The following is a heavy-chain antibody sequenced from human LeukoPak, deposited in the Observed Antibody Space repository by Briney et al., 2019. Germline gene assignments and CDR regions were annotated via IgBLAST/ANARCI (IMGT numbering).Heavy chain of an antibody. CDR2: ISSSSSYI. CDR1: GFSFSSYW. J-gene: IGHJ4*02. D-gene: IGHD2-21*02. V-gene: IGHV3-21*01. Sequence: GGSLRLSCAASGFSFSSYWMHWVRQAPGKGLEWVSSISSSSSYIYYADSVKGRFTISRDNAKNSLYLQMNSLRAEDTAVYYCARANSTYCGGDCYSWGYYFDYWGQGTLVTVSS. CDR3: ARANSTYCGGDCYSWGYYFDY.